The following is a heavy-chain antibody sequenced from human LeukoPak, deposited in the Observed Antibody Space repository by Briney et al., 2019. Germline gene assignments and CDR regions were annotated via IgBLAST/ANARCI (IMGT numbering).Heavy chain of an antibody. CDR1: GGSISSSSYY. Sequence: SETLSLTCTVSGGSISSSSYYWGWIRQPPGKGLEWIGSIYFTGTTYYNPSLKSRVTISMDTSKNQISLKLSSVTAADTTVYYCAAWQNRLFDYWGQGTLVTVSS. CDR3: AAWQNRLFDY. J-gene: IGHJ4*02. V-gene: IGHV4-39*07. D-gene: IGHD2/OR15-2a*01. CDR2: IYFTGTT.